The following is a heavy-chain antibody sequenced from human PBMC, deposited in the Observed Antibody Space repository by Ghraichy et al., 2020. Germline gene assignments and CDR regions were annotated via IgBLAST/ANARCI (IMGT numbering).Heavy chain of an antibody. Sequence: GGSLRHSCAASGFSLSSYWMAWVRQAPGKGLEWVANIKRDGSDIHYLDSVKDRFTISRDNAKNSLYLQMSSLRGEDTAVYYCVRDWTYTNSGLFYDVYDFWGQGTMVTVSS. D-gene: IGHD3-3*01. V-gene: IGHV3-7*03. CDR3: VRDWTYTNSGLFYDVYDF. CDR2: IKRDGSDI. CDR1: GFSLSSYW. J-gene: IGHJ3*01.